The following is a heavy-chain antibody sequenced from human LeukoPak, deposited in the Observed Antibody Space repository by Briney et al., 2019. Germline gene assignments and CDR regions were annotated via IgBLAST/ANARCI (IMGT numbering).Heavy chain of an antibody. CDR2: INPNSGVT. CDR1: GYTFTGYY. V-gene: IGHV1-2*02. D-gene: IGHD3-16*02. J-gene: IGHJ5*02. Sequence: ASVKVSCKASGYTFTGYYVHWVRQAPGQGLEWMGWINPNSGVTNYAQNFQGRVTLTRDTSINTAYMELSSLTSDDTAVYYCARDIWSGFGGGSYRLNWFDPWGQGTLVTVSS. CDR3: ARDIWSGFGGGSYRLNWFDP.